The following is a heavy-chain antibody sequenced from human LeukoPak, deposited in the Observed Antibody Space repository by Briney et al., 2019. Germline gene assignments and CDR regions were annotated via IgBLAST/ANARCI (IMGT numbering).Heavy chain of an antibody. Sequence: SETLSLTCTVSGGSISSYYWSWIRQPPGKGLEWIGYIYYSGSTNYNPSLKSRVTISVDTSKNQFPLKLSSVTAADTAVYYCARDPSLNYYGSGSYGMDVWGQGTTVTVSS. CDR1: GGSISSYY. CDR2: IYYSGST. D-gene: IGHD3-10*01. CDR3: ARDPSLNYYGSGSYGMDV. J-gene: IGHJ6*02. V-gene: IGHV4-59*01.